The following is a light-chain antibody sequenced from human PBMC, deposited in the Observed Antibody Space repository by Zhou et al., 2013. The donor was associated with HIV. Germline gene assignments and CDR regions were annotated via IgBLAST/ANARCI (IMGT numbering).Light chain of an antibody. Sequence: EIVLTQSPGTLSLSPGERATLSCRASETGRYNSLAWYQQRSGQAPRLLIYGASSRATGIPDRFTGSGFGADFALTIDRLEPEDSAIYFCHLYGSSSALSFGGGTRVEI. V-gene: IGKV3-20*01. CDR1: ETGRYNS. J-gene: IGKJ4*01. CDR3: HLYGSSSALS. CDR2: GAS.